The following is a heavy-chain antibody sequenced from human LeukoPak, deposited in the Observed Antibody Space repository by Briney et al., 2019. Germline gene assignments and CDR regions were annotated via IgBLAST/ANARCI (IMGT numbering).Heavy chain of an antibody. CDR1: GYTFTSYD. CDR2: MNPSSGNS. D-gene: IGHD3-3*01. Sequence: ASVKVSCKASGYTFTSYDINWVRRATGQGLEWMGWMNPSSGNSGYAQKFQGRVTMTRNTSISTAYMELSSLRSEDTAVYYCARGLRDFWSGFNWFDPWGQGTLVTVSS. J-gene: IGHJ5*02. V-gene: IGHV1-8*01. CDR3: ARGLRDFWSGFNWFDP.